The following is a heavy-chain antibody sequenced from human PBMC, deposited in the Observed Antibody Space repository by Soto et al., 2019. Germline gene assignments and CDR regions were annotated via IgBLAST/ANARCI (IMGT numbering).Heavy chain of an antibody. CDR3: ARDRSGSYLNAFDI. J-gene: IGHJ3*02. CDR2: ISGSSGSI. Sequence: PGGSLRLSCAASGFTFSTDAMSWVRQAPGMGLEWVSTISGSSGSIYYADSAKGRFTISRDNSRNTLYVQMNSLRAEDTAVYYCARDRSGSYLNAFDIWGQGTMVTVSS. CDR1: GFTFSTDA. D-gene: IGHD1-26*01. V-gene: IGHV3-23*01.